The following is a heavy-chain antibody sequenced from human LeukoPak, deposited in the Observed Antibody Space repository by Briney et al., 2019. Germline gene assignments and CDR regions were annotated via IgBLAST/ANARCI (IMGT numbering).Heavy chain of an antibody. J-gene: IGHJ5*02. D-gene: IGHD3-9*01. CDR2: IYTSGST. V-gene: IGHV4-4*07. Sequence: SETLSLTCTVSGGSISSYYWSWIRQPAGKGLDWIGRIYTSGSTNYNPSLKSLVTMSVDTSKNQFSLQLSSVTAADTSLYYCARADYDILTGYYWFDPWGQGTLVTVSS. CDR1: GGSISSYY. CDR3: ARADYDILTGYYWFDP.